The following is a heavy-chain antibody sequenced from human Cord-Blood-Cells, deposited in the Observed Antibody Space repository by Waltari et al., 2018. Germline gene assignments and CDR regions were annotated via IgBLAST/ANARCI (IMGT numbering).Heavy chain of an antibody. CDR1: GGTFSRYA. CDR3: ARSSYYDFWSGYYDY. V-gene: IGHV1-69*06. D-gene: IGHD3-3*01. J-gene: IGHJ4*02. CDR2: IIPIFGTA. Sequence: QVQLVQSGAEVKKPGSSVKVSCKASGGTFSRYAISWVRPAPGQGLEWMGGIIPIFGTANYAQKCQGRVTITADKSTSTAYMELSSLRSEDTAVYYCARSSYYDFWSGYYDYWGQGTLVTVSS.